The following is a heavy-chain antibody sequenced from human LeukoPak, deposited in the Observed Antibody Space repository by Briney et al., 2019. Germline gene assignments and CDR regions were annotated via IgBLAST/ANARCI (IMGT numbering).Heavy chain of an antibody. D-gene: IGHD3-22*01. J-gene: IGHJ2*01. CDR3: ARGVTLIVVVIHDWYFDL. Sequence: SETLSLTCTVSGGSISSSSYYWGWIRQPPGKGLEWIGSIYYSGSTSYNPSLRSRVTISVDTSKNQFSLKLSSVTAADTAVYYCARGVTLIVVVIHDWYFDLWGRGTVFTVSS. CDR2: IYYSGST. V-gene: IGHV4-39*01. CDR1: GGSISSSSYY.